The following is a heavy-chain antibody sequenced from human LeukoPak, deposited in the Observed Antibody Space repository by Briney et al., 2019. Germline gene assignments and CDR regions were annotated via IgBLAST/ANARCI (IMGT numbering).Heavy chain of an antibody. CDR1: GFTVSSNY. CDR3: ARDGRALLSD. V-gene: IGHV3-66*01. CDR2: IYSGGST. Sequence: GGSLRLSCAASGFTVSSNYVSWVHQAPGKGLEWVSIIYSGGSTYYADSVKGRFIISRDNSKNTLYLQMYSLRAEDTAVYYCARDGRALLSDWGQGTMVTVSS. D-gene: IGHD2/OR15-2a*01. J-gene: IGHJ3*01.